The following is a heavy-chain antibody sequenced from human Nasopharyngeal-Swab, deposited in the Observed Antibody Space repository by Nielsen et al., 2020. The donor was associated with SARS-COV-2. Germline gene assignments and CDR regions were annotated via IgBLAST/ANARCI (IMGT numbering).Heavy chain of an antibody. J-gene: IGHJ6*02. CDR2: IYPDDSDS. CDR3: VAGREVGNFYGMDV. V-gene: IGHV5-51*01. Sequence: VRQMPGKGLEWMGIIYPDDSDSRYSPSFQGQVTISADKSISTAYLQWSSLQASDTAIYYCVAGREVGNFYGMDVWGQGTTVTVSS. D-gene: IGHD1-26*01.